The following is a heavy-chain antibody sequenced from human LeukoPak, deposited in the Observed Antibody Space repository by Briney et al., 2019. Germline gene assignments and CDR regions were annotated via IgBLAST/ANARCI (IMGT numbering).Heavy chain of an antibody. V-gene: IGHV3-74*01. D-gene: IGHD3-22*01. CDR1: GFTFSTYW. Sequence: GGSLRLSCAASGFTFSTYWMHWVRQAPGTGLVWVSRIKSDGSNSNYADCVKGRFTISRDNAKNTLYLQMNSLRAEDTAVYYCARDLVGGWDDSSGYYYGYFDYWGQGTLVTVSS. CDR3: ARDLVGGWDDSSGYYYGYFDY. CDR2: IKSDGSNS. J-gene: IGHJ4*02.